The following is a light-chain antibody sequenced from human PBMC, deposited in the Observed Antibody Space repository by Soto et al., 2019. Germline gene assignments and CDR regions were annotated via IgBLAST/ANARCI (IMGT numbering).Light chain of an antibody. CDR3: QKCDDVPLT. V-gene: IGKV1-33*01. CDR2: DAS. J-gene: IGKJ4*01. Sequence: DIQMTQSPSSLSASVGDRVTITCQASQHISHYLNWYQQRPGKAPKLLIYDASNFETGVPSRFSGSGSGTHFTFTISSLQPEDIATYYCQKCDDVPLTFGGGTKVEIK. CDR1: QHISHY.